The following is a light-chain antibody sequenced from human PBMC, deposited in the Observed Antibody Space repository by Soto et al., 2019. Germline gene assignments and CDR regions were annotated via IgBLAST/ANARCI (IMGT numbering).Light chain of an antibody. V-gene: IGLV2-14*01. Sequence: QSVLTQPASVSGSPGQSITIPCTGTSSDVGGFNYVSWYQQHPGRGPKLMIYEVSNRPSGVSNRFSGSKSGNTASLTISGLQAEDEADYYCSSYTSSDTLVVFGGGTKLTVL. CDR2: EVS. J-gene: IGLJ2*01. CDR3: SSYTSSDTLVV. CDR1: SSDVGGFNY.